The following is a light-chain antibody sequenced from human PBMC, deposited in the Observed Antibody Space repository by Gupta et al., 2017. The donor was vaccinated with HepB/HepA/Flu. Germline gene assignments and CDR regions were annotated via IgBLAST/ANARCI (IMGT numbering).Light chain of an antibody. V-gene: IGLV3-19*01. CDR3: NSRHSSGKHVV. J-gene: IGLJ2*01. CDR1: SLRSYY. CDR2: GIN. Sequence: SSELTQDPAVSVALGQTVRITCQGDSLRSYYDSWYQQKPGQAPVLVLHGINNRTSRIPDRFPGSSSEDTASLTLSGAQAEDEADDYYNSRHSSGKHVVFGGGTKLTVL.